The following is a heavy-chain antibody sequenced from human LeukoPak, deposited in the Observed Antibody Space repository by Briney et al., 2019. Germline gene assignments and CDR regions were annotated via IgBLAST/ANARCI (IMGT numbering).Heavy chain of an antibody. J-gene: IGHJ4*02. Sequence: GGSLRLSCAASGFTFSSYWMSWVRQAPGKGLEWVSVIYSGGSTYYADSVKGRFTISRDNSKNTLYLQMNSLRAEDTAVYYCARAPMWDYVWGSLYYWGQGTLVTVSS. V-gene: IGHV3-53*01. D-gene: IGHD3-16*01. CDR1: GFTFSSYW. CDR2: IYSGGST. CDR3: ARAPMWDYVWGSLYY.